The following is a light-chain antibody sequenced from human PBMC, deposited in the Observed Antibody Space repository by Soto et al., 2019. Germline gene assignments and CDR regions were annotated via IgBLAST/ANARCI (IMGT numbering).Light chain of an antibody. J-gene: IGLJ2*01. CDR3: LLYYGGAVV. Sequence: QAVVTQAPSLTVSPGGTVTLTCASSTGTVTSGHYPNWLQQKPGQAPRALIYSTDTRHSWTPARFSGSLLGGKAALTLSGVQPEDEADYSCLLYYGGAVVFGGGTKLTVL. V-gene: IGLV7-43*01. CDR1: TGTVTSGHY. CDR2: STD.